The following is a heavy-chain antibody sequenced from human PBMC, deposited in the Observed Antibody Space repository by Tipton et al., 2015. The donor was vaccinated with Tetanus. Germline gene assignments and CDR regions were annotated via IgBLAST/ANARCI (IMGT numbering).Heavy chain of an antibody. CDR1: GYTFTGYY. D-gene: IGHD3-16*01. CDR3: ARDRGDYIFYGMDV. V-gene: IGHV1-2*02. CDR2: IDANSGGT. Sequence: QMQLVQSGAEVKKPGASVKVSCKASGYTFTGYYIYWVRQAPGQGLEWMGWIDANSGGTVYAQKFQGRVTMTTDTSISTAYMEVRSLRSDDAAVYYCARDRGDYIFYGMDVGGPGTTVTVS. J-gene: IGHJ6*01.